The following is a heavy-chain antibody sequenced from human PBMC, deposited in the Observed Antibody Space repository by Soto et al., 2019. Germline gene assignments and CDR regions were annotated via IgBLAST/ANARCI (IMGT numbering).Heavy chain of an antibody. CDR3: ARDRGVSGYGDYADPIGM. CDR1: GFNFSNYA. D-gene: IGHD4-17*01. Sequence: GGSLRLSCAGSGFNFSNYAIHWVRQAPGKGLEWLAIISYNGFNKYYTDAVRGRFSISRDNTKNSVFLGMRSLETDDTAVYSPARDRGVSGYGDYADPIGMWGKGTRFT. V-gene: IGHV3-30-3*01. J-gene: IGHJ3*02. CDR2: ISYNGFNK.